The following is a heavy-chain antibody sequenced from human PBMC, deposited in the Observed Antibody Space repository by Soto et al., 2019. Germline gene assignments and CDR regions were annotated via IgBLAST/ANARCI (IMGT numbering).Heavy chain of an antibody. CDR3: ARGGYFDSGNYLAY. D-gene: IGHD3-22*01. V-gene: IGHV1-3*01. CDR2: INPGNGNT. Sequence: ASVKVSCKASGCTFTSYGINWVRQAPGRGLEWMGWINPGNGNTKYSQQFQGRVIIDRDTSASTAYMELSSLRSEDTAVYYCARGGYFDSGNYLAYWGLGTLVTAPQ. CDR1: GCTFTSYG. J-gene: IGHJ4*02.